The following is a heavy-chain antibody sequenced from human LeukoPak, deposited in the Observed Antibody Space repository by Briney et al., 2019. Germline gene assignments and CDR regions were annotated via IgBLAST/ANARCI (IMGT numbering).Heavy chain of an antibody. CDR2: IYTSGST. CDR3: AKSTDYYYYYMDV. J-gene: IGHJ6*03. CDR1: GGSISSYY. Sequence: SETLSLTCTVSGGSISSYYWSWIRQPPGKGLEWIGYIYTSGSTNYNPSLKSRVTISVDTSKNQFSLKLSSVTAADTAVYYCAKSTDYYYYYMDVWGKGTTFTVSS. V-gene: IGHV4-4*09.